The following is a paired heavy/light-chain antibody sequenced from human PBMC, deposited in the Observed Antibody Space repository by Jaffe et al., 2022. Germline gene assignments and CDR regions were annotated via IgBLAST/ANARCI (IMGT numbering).Light chain of an antibody. CDR3: QQSYSTPFT. Sequence: DIQMTQSPSSLSASVGDRVTITCRASQSISSFLNWYQQKPGKAPKLLIYAASSLQSGVPSRFSGSGSGTDFTLTISSLQPEDFATYYCQQSYSTPFTFGPGTKVDIK. CDR2: AAS. CDR1: QSISSF. J-gene: IGKJ3*01. V-gene: IGKV1-39*01.
Heavy chain of an antibody. Sequence: EVQLVESGGDLVQPGRSLRLSCTASGFTFRDYAMSWVRQAPGKGLEWVGFIRSKAYGGTTDSAAAVKGRFSISRDDSKSIAYLQMNSLKTEDTAMYYCIRTSHYCRGGSCYSFDYWGQGTLVTVSS. CDR2: IRSKAYGGTT. V-gene: IGHV3-49*04. CDR3: IRTSHYCRGGSCYSFDY. CDR1: GFTFRDYA. D-gene: IGHD2-15*01. J-gene: IGHJ4*02.